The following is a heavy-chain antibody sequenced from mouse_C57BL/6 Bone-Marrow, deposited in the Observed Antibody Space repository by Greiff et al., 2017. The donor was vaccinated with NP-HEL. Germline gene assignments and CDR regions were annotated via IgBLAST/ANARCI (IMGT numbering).Heavy chain of an antibody. CDR3: ARRRAGTDYFDY. CDR1: GYTFTSYG. J-gene: IGHJ2*01. D-gene: IGHD3-3*01. V-gene: IGHV1-81*01. Sequence: QVQLQQSGAELARPGASVKLSCKASGYTFTSYGISWVKQRTGQGLEWIGEIYPRSGNTYYNEKFKGKATLTADKSSSTAYMELRSLTSEDSAVYFCARRRAGTDYFDYWGQGTTLTVSS. CDR2: IYPRSGNT.